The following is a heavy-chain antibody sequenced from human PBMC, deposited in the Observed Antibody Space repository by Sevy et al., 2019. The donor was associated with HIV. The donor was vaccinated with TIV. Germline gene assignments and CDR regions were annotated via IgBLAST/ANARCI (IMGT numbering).Heavy chain of an antibody. CDR1: GFTFSDYY. CDR2: ISSSVSTI. J-gene: IGHJ6*02. CDR3: VGDTVDVVVPAAIYYYGLDV. D-gene: IGHD2-2*01. V-gene: IGHV3-11*01. Sequence: GGSLRLSCAASGFTFSDYYMSWIRQAPGKGLEWVSYISSSVSTIYYADSVKGRFIISRENAKKSLYLQMNSLRAEDTAVYYSVGDTVDVVVPAAIYYYGLDVWGQGTTVTVSS.